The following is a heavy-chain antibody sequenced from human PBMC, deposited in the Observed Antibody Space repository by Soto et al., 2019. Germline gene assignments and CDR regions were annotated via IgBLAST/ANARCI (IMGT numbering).Heavy chain of an antibody. CDR1: GFTFSSYA. J-gene: IGHJ3*02. CDR2: ISGSGGST. Sequence: LRLSCAASGFTFSSYAMSWVRQAPGKGLEWVSAISGSGGSTYYADSVKGRFTISRDNSKNTLYLQMNSLRAEDTAVYYCAKIEAIGIAFDIWGQGTMVTVSS. V-gene: IGHV3-23*01. CDR3: AKIEAIGIAFDI.